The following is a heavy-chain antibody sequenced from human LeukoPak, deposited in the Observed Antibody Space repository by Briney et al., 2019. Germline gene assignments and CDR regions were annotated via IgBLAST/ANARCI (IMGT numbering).Heavy chain of an antibody. D-gene: IGHD1-26*01. J-gene: IGHJ6*02. V-gene: IGHV3-30*14. CDR1: GFTFSSYA. Sequence: PGGSLRLSCAASGFTFSSYAMHWVRQAPGKGLEWVAVISYDGSNKYYADSVKGRFTISRDNSKNTLYLQMNSLSAEDTAVYYCARGHHVSYSGTLSGMDVWGQGTTVTVSS. CDR3: ARGHHVSYSGTLSGMDV. CDR2: ISYDGSNK.